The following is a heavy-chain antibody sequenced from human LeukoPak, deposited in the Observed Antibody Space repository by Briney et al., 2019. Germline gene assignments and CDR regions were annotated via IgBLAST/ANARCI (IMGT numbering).Heavy chain of an antibody. Sequence: PGGSLRLSCAASGFTFSSYSMNWVRQAPGKGLEWVSSISSSSTYIYYADSVKGRFTISRDNAKNSLYLQMNSLRAEDTAVYYCARCMSGSGSYYYLFDYWGQGTLVTVSS. CDR3: ARCMSGSGSYYYLFDY. CDR1: GFTFSSYS. V-gene: IGHV3-21*01. CDR2: ISSSSTYI. D-gene: IGHD3-10*01. J-gene: IGHJ4*02.